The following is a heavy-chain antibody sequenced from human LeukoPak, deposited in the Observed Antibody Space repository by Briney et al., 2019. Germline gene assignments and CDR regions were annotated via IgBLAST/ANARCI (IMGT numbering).Heavy chain of an antibody. CDR3: ARGGIVGPTSYFYYGMDV. Sequence: GGSLRLSCAASGFTFSSYAMHWVRQAPGEGLEWVAVISYDGSIKYYADSVKGRFTISRDNSKNTLYLQMNSLRAEDTAVYYCARGGIVGPTSYFYYGMDVWGQGTTVTVSS. CDR1: GFTFSSYA. V-gene: IGHV3-30-3*01. D-gene: IGHD1-26*01. CDR2: ISYDGSIK. J-gene: IGHJ6*02.